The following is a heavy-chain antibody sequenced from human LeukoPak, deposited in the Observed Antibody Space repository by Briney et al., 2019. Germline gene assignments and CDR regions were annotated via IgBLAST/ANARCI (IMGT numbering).Heavy chain of an antibody. CDR3: ARQTRF. Sequence: GSLRLSCAASGFTFSDHFMDWIRQPPGKGLEWIGEINHSGSTNYNPSLKSRVTISVDTSKNQFSLKLSSVTAADTAVYYCARQTRFWGQGTLVTVSS. J-gene: IGHJ4*02. CDR2: INHSGST. CDR1: GFTFSDHF. V-gene: IGHV4-34*01. D-gene: IGHD1-7*01.